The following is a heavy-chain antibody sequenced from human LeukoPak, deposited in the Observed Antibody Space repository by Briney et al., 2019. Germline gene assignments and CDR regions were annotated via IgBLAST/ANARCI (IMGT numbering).Heavy chain of an antibody. CDR3: AREMGGYPCDY. V-gene: IGHV3-74*01. CDR1: GFTFSSYW. Sequence: PGGSLRLSCAASGFTFSSYWMHWVRQAPGKGLVWVSRINSDGSSTSYADSVKGRFTISRDNAKNSLYLQMNSLTAEDTAIYYCAREMGGYPCDYWGQGTLVTVSS. D-gene: IGHD5-12*01. CDR2: INSDGSST. J-gene: IGHJ4*02.